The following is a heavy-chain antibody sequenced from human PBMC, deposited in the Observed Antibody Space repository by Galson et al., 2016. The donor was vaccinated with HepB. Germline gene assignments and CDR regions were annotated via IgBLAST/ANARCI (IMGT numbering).Heavy chain of an antibody. CDR3: ARRSDSLLVVTGDC. CDR1: GFTVSSNY. J-gene: IGHJ4*02. CDR2: IYSGGST. V-gene: IGHV3-66*02. D-gene: IGHD2-8*02. Sequence: SLRLSCAASGFTVSSNYMTWVRQAPGKGPEWVSVIYSGGSTSYADSVKGRFTISRDSSKNTLYLKMNSLRPEDTAVYYCARRSDSLLVVTGDCWGQGTLVTVSS.